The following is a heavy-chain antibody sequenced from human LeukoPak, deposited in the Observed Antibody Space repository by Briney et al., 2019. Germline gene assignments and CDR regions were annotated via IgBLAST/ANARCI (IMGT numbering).Heavy chain of an antibody. J-gene: IGHJ5*02. Sequence: PSETLSLTCTVSGYSISSGYYWGWIRQPPGKGLEWIGSICHSGSTYYNPSLKSRVTISVDTSKNQFSLKLSSVTVADTAVYYCARAPRGGSRWFDPWGQGTLVTVSS. CDR2: ICHSGST. V-gene: IGHV4-38-2*02. CDR1: GYSISSGYY. D-gene: IGHD2-15*01. CDR3: ARAPRGGSRWFDP.